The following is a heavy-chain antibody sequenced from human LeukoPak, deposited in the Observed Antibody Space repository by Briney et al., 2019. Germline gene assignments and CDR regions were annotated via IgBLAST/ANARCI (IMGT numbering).Heavy chain of an antibody. J-gene: IGHJ4*02. Sequence: PGGPLSLPCAPFGFPFGGYPMYGFPRAPGKGLEGVSGIRGRGGSTFYADSVKGRFTISRDNSENTVYLQMNSLRADDTAVYYCAKTTAGYSSGRYPGWPVDYWGQGTLVTVSS. CDR1: GFPFGGYP. CDR3: AKTTAGYSSGRYPGWPVDY. CDR2: IRGRGGST. V-gene: IGHV3-23*01. D-gene: IGHD6-19*01.